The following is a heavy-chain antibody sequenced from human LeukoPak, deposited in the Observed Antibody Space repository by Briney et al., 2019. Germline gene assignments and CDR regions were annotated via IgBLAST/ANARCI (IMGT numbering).Heavy chain of an antibody. Sequence: PGGSLRLSCAASGFTFSNFGLNWVRKAPGKGLEWVAFISDNGRRTYYLESVKGLFTISRDDSKNTLYLQMNSLRVEDTAVYYCARDRIGKYSIDYSGQGTLVTVSS. D-gene: IGHD2-15*01. J-gene: IGHJ4*02. CDR1: GFTFSNFG. CDR3: ARDRIGKYSIDY. V-gene: IGHV3-33*08. CDR2: ISDNGRRT.